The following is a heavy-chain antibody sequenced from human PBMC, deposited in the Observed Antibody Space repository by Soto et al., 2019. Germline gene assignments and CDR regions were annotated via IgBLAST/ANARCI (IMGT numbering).Heavy chain of an antibody. CDR1: GFTFSTYG. CDR3: AKVPAYDYVWGTYYYFDY. Sequence: PGGSLRLSCAASGFTFSTYGMHWVRQAPGKGLEWVAIIRGDGSNTYYADSVKGRFTISRDNSKNTIYLQMNSLRAEDTAVYYCAKVPAYDYVWGTYYYFDYWGLGALVTVSS. J-gene: IGHJ4*02. CDR2: IRGDGSNT. D-gene: IGHD3-16*01. V-gene: IGHV3-30*02.